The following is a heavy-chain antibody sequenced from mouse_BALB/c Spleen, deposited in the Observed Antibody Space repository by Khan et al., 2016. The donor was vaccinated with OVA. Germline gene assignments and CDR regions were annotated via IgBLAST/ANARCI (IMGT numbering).Heavy chain of an antibody. CDR1: GFTFTEYT. Sequence: IQLVQSGPELVKPGASVKISCKTSGFTFTEYTMHWVKQSPGKSLEWIGRINPNNGDTTYTQKFKGKATLTVDKSSSTAYMELRSLTSEDSAVYYCARRDYYAYYWFFDVWGAGTTVTVSS. V-gene: IGHV1-18*01. CDR2: INPNNGDT. J-gene: IGHJ1*01. CDR3: ARRDYYAYYWFFDV. D-gene: IGHD1-2*01.